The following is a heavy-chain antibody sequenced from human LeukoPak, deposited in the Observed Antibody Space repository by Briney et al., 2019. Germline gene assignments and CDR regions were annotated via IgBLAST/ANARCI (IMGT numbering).Heavy chain of an antibody. CDR2: IKSKTDGGTT. J-gene: IGHJ4*02. V-gene: IGHV3-15*01. D-gene: IGHD3-22*01. CDR1: GFTFSNAW. CDR3: TTKGRTYYYDSSGYYYMDY. Sequence: PGGSLRLSWAASGFTFSNAWMSWVRQAPGKGREGVGRIKSKTDGGTTDYAAAVKGRFTISRADSKNTLYLQMNSLKTEDTVVYYCTTKGRTYYYDSSGYYYMDYWGQGTLVTVSS.